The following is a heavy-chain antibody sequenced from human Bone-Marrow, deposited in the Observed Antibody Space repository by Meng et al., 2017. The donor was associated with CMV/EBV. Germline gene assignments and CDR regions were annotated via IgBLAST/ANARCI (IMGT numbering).Heavy chain of an antibody. Sequence: GESLKISCELSRLTVSNNYMSWVRQAPGEELEWVSVIYSGGDTHYADSVRGRFTISRDNSKNTLYLQMNSLRAEDTAVYYCARYRLGGGSSSLSFHYYGMDVWAQGTTVTVSS. CDR1: RLTVSNNY. CDR2: IYSGGDT. V-gene: IGHV3-53*01. J-gene: IGHJ6*02. CDR3: ARYRLGGGSSSLSFHYYGMDV. D-gene: IGHD6-6*01.